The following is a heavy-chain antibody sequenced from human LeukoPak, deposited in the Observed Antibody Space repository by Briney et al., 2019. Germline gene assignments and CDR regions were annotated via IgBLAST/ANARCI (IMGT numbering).Heavy chain of an antibody. J-gene: IGHJ3*02. CDR3: ARVRDYYDSSGYSDVDAFDI. CDR2: IYYSGST. Sequence: ASETLSLTCTVSGGSISSYYWSWIRQPPGKGLEWIGYIYYSGSTNYNPSLKSRVTISVDTSKNQFSLKLSSVTAADTAVYYCARVRDYYDSSGYSDVDAFDIWGQGTMVTVSS. D-gene: IGHD3-22*01. CDR1: GGSISSYY. V-gene: IGHV4-59*01.